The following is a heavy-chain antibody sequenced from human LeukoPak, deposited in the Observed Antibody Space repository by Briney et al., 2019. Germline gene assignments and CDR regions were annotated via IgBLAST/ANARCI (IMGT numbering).Heavy chain of an antibody. J-gene: IGHJ4*02. D-gene: IGHD6-19*01. V-gene: IGHV4-59*11. CDR1: GGSFSSHY. CDR2: IYYSGST. CDR3: ARLKAVAGSYFDY. Sequence: PSETLSLTCTVSGGSFSSHYWSWIRQPPGKGLEWIGYIYYSGSTNYNPSLKSRVTISVDTSKNQFSLKLSSVTAADTAVYYCARLKAVAGSYFDYWGQGTLVTVSS.